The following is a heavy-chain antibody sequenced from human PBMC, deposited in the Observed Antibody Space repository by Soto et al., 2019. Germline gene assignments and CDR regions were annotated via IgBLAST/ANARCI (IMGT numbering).Heavy chain of an antibody. CDR1: GFTFSSYA. V-gene: IGHV3-30-3*01. J-gene: IGHJ5*02. Sequence: QVQLVESGGRVVQPGRSLRLSCAASGFTFSSYAMHWVRQAPGKGLEWVAVISYDGSNKYYADSVKGRFTISRDNSKNTLYLQMNSLRAEDTAVYYCARDPSYNWNYQGWFVPWGQGTLVTVSS. CDR3: ARDPSYNWNYQGWFVP. CDR2: ISYDGSNK. D-gene: IGHD1-7*01.